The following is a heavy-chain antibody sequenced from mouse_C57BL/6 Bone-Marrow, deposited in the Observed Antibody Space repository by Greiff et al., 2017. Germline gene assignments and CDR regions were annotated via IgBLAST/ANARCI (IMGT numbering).Heavy chain of an antibody. CDR1: GYTFTSYW. Sequence: VQLQQPGAELVRPGSSVKLSCKASGYTFTSYWMHWVKQRPIQGLEWIGNIDPSDSETHCNQKFKDKATLTVDKSSSTAYMQLSRLTSEDSAVYYCARDGYYWYFDVWGTGTTVTVSS. V-gene: IGHV1-52*01. D-gene: IGHD2-3*01. CDR2: IDPSDSET. J-gene: IGHJ1*03. CDR3: ARDGYYWYFDV.